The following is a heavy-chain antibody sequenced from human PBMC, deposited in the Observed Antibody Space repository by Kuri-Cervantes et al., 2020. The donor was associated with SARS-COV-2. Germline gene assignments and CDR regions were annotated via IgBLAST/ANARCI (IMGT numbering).Heavy chain of an antibody. CDR1: GYTFTSYA. CDR2: INAGNGNT. Sequence: ASVKVSCKASGYTFTSYAMHWVRQAPGQRLEWMRWINAGNGNTKYSQKFQGRVTITRDTSASTAYMELSSLRSEDTAVYYCARSHYYDSSGYQGAFDIWGQGTMVTVSS. CDR3: ARSHYYDSSGYQGAFDI. D-gene: IGHD3-22*01. V-gene: IGHV1-3*01. J-gene: IGHJ3*02.